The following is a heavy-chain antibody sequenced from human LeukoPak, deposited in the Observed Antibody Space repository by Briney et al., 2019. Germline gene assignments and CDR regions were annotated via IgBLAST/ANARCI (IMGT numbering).Heavy chain of an antibody. CDR2: IIPIFGTA. J-gene: IGHJ6*04. V-gene: IGHV1-69*13. CDR3: ARDGREYDILTGYSYYYYGMDV. CDR1: GGTFSSYA. Sequence: ASVKVSCKASGGTFSSYAISWVRQAPGQGLEWRGGIIPIFGTANYAQKFQGRVTITADESTSTAYMELSSLRSEDTAVYYCARDGREYDILTGYSYYYYGMDVWGKGTTVTVSS. D-gene: IGHD3-9*01.